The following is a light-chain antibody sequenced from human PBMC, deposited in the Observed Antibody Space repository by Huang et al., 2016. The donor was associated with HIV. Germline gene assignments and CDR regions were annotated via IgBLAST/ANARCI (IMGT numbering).Light chain of an antibody. Sequence: DIQMTQSPSSLSASIGDRVTITCQASQDIRNYLNWYRQKPGKAPELVIYDASNLQTGVPLRFTGSGSGTNFTFTISSLQSEDIATYYCQQYDHLYTFGQGTKLEI. J-gene: IGKJ2*01. V-gene: IGKV1-33*01. CDR3: QQYDHLYT. CDR2: DAS. CDR1: QDIRNY.